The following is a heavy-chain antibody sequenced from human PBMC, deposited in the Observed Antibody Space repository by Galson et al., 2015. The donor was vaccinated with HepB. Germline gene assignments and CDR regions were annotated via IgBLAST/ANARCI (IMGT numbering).Heavy chain of an antibody. CDR2: INQSGST. V-gene: IGHV4-34*01. J-gene: IGHJ4*02. CDR1: GGFFSGYY. Sequence: SETLSLTCAVYGGFFSGYYWTWIRQPPGKGLEWIGEINQSGSTNYNPSLKNRVTITVDTSKKQFSLKLSSVTAADTALYYCARGLLAARSALNYWGQGTLVTVAS. CDR3: ARGLLAARSALNY. D-gene: IGHD6-6*01.